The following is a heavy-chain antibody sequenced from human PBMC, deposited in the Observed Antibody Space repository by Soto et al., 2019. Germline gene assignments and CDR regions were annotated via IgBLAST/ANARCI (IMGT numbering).Heavy chain of an antibody. CDR2: ISAYNGNT. J-gene: IGHJ4*02. CDR1: GYTFTSYG. Sequence: ASVKVSCKASGYTFTSYGISWARQAPGQGLEWMGWISAYNGNTNYAQKLQGRVTMTTDTSTSTAYMELRSLRSDDTAVYYCARSVGYCSGGSCYLYYFDYWGQGTLVTVSS. V-gene: IGHV1-18*01. CDR3: ARSVGYCSGGSCYLYYFDY. D-gene: IGHD2-15*01.